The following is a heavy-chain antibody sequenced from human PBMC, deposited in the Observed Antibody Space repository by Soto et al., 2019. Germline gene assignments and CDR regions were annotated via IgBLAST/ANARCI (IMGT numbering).Heavy chain of an antibody. V-gene: IGHV1-18*01. Sequence: QVQLVQSGAEVKKPGASVKVSCKASGYTFTSYGISWVRQAPGQGLELMGWISAYNGNTNYAQKLQGRVTMTTATSTSPAYMELRSLRSDDTAVYYCAGCGGSCSDYYYGMDVWGQGTTVTVSS. D-gene: IGHD2-15*01. CDR3: AGCGGSCSDYYYGMDV. CDR1: GYTFTSYG. CDR2: ISAYNGNT. J-gene: IGHJ6*02.